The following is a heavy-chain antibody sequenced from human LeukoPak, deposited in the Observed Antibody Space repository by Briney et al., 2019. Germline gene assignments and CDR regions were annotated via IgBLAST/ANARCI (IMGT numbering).Heavy chain of an antibody. V-gene: IGHV4-39*07. J-gene: IGHJ6*03. CDR1: GASISSSTDY. Sequence: SETLSLTCTVSGASISSSTDYWGWIRQPPGKGLEWIANIYYSGSTYYNPSLKSRVTISVDTSKNQFSLKLSSVTAADTAVYYCARGVVQYSSPRYYYGSGSSNYYYYMDVWGKGTTVTVSS. CDR2: IYYSGST. D-gene: IGHD3-10*01. CDR3: ARGVVQYSSPRYYYGSGSSNYYYYMDV.